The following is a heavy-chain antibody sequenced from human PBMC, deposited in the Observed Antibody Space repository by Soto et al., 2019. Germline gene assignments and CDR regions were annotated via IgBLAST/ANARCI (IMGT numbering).Heavy chain of an antibody. V-gene: IGHV3-23*01. Sequence: EVQLLESGGGLVQPGGSLRLSCAASGFTFSSYAMSWVRQAPGKGLEWVSAISGSGGSTYYADSVKGRFTISRDNSKNTLYLQMNSLRAEDTAVYYCANGDDYSNYYYYMDVWGKGTTVTVSS. J-gene: IGHJ6*03. CDR3: ANGDDYSNYYYYMDV. D-gene: IGHD4-4*01. CDR2: ISGSGGST. CDR1: GFTFSSYA.